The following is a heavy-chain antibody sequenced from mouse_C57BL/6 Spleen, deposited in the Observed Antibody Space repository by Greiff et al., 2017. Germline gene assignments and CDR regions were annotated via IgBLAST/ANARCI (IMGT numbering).Heavy chain of an antibody. V-gene: IGHV1-80*01. J-gene: IGHJ4*01. Sequence: QVQLKQSGAELVKPGASVKISCKASGYAFSSYWMNWVKQRPGKGLEWIGQIYPGDGDTNYNGKFKGKATLTADKSSSTAYMQLSSLTSEDSAVYFCAREAYGKELAMDYWGQGTSVTVSS. D-gene: IGHD2-10*02. CDR2: IYPGDGDT. CDR3: AREAYGKELAMDY. CDR1: GYAFSSYW.